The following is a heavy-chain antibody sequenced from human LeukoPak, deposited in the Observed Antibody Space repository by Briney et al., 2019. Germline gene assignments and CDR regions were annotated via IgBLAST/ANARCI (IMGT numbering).Heavy chain of an antibody. CDR1: GGSIGSYY. Sequence: SETLSLTCTVSGGSIGSYYWSWIRQPPGKGLEWIGYIYYSGSTNYNPSLKSRVTISVDTSKNQFSLKLDSVTAADTAVYYCARGLSGGSVLNPLNWGQGTLVTVSS. V-gene: IGHV4-59*01. J-gene: IGHJ4*02. CDR2: IYYSGST. CDR3: ARGLSGGSVLNPLN. D-gene: IGHD2-15*01.